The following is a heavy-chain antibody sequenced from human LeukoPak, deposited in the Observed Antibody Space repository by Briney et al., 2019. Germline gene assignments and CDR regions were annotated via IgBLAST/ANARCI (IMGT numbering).Heavy chain of an antibody. D-gene: IGHD6-13*01. CDR2: SNAGNGNT. J-gene: IGHJ6*03. CDR1: GYTFTSYA. Sequence: GASVKVSCKASGYTFTSYAMHWVRQAPGQRLEWMGWSNAGNGNTKYSQEFQGGVTMTRNTSISTAYMELSSLRSEDTAVYYCARVMVSSWDTDYYYYYMDVWGKGTTVTISS. CDR3: ARVMVSSWDTDYYYYYMDV. V-gene: IGHV1-3*02.